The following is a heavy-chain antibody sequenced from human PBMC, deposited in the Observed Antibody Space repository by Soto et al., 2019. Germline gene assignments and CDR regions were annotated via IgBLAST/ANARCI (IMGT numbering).Heavy chain of an antibody. J-gene: IGHJ4*02. CDR1: GFTFSTYE. V-gene: IGHV3-48*03. CDR2: ISGSSSMI. D-gene: IGHD3-3*01. CDR3: ANDFWSEYR. Sequence: GGSLRLSCVASGFTFSTYEMNWVRQAPGRGPEWISYISGSSSMIYYTDSVKGRFTISRDNAKNSLYLQMNSLRAEDTAVYYCANDFWSEYRWGQGTLVTVSS.